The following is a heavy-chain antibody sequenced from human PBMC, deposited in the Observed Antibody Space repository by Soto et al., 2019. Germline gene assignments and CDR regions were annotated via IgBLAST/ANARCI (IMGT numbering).Heavy chain of an antibody. V-gene: IGHV3-7*01. CDR2: INRDGSEK. Sequence: PGGSLRLSCAASGFTFSSFWIGWVRQAPGKGLEWVANINRDGSEKHYVDSVKGRFTISRDNAKNSLYLQMNSLRVEDTAVYYCVRDPAAIGRYCSGDSCLPLFRGQGTLVTVSS. D-gene: IGHD2-15*01. CDR1: GFTFSSFW. CDR3: VRDPAAIGRYCSGDSCLPLF. J-gene: IGHJ4*02.